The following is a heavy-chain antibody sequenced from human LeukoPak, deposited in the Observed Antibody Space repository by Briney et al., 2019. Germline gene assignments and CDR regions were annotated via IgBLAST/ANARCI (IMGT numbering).Heavy chain of an antibody. Sequence: GGSLRLSCAASGFTFRKYWMAWVRQAPGQGLEWVATIAANGNDKDYEDSVKGRFTISRDNSKNTLYLQMNSLRAEDTAVYYCAGDRATSYFDYWGQGALVTISS. D-gene: IGHD1-26*01. CDR1: GFTFRKYW. J-gene: IGHJ4*02. CDR2: IAANGNDK. CDR3: AGDRATSYFDY. V-gene: IGHV3-7*01.